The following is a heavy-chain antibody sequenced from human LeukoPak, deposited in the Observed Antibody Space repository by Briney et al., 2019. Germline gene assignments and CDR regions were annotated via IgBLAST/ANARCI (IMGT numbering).Heavy chain of an antibody. Sequence: GRSLRLSCAASGFTFSSYGMHWVRQAPGKGLEWVAVIWYDGGNKFYADSVKARFTISRDNSKSTLYLQMNRLRAEDTAVYYCARDHIGGSGSYYKALDDWGQGTLVTVSS. CDR1: GFTFSSYG. CDR3: ARDHIGGSGSYYKALDD. V-gene: IGHV3-33*01. D-gene: IGHD3-10*01. CDR2: IWYDGGNK. J-gene: IGHJ4*02.